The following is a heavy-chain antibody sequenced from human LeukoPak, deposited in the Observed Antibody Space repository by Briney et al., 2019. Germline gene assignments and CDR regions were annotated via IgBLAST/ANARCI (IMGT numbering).Heavy chain of an antibody. CDR3: TRGRYYLDS. J-gene: IGHJ4*02. V-gene: IGHV3-74*01. Sequence: GGSLRLSCAASGFAFSDSAMTWVRQAPEKGLVWVSRLNSDGTTTTYADSVKGRFTISRDNAKNTLYLQMNSLRVEDTAVYFCTRGRYYLDSWGQGTLVTVSS. CDR2: LNSDGTTT. D-gene: IGHD3-16*02. CDR1: GFAFSDSA.